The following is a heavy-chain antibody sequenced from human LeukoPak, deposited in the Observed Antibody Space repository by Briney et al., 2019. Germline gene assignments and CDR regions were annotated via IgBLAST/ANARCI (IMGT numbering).Heavy chain of an antibody. V-gene: IGHV4-59*08. J-gene: IGHJ5*02. CDR3: ARHYSIAGGRLSAYCLDP. CDR2: MYYTGST. CDR1: GGSITTYW. D-gene: IGHD3-16*01. Sequence: PSETLSLTCTVSGGSITTYWWSWIRQPPRKGLEWIAYMYYTGSTNYNPSLKSRVTISVDTSKNQVSLKLSSVTAADTAVYYCARHYSIAGGRLSAYCLDPWGQGTLVTVSS.